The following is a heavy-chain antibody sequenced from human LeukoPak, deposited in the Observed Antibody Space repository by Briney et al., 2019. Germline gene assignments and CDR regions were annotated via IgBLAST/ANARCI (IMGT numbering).Heavy chain of an antibody. J-gene: IGHJ4*02. Sequence: SVKVSRKASGGTFSSYAISWVRQAPGQGLEWMGRIIPIFGTANYAQKFQGRVTITTDESTSTAYMELSSLRSEDTAVYYCASDSLAAEFDYWGQGTLVTVSS. V-gene: IGHV1-69*05. CDR3: ASDSLAAEFDY. CDR1: GGTFSSYA. D-gene: IGHD6-13*01. CDR2: IIPIFGTA.